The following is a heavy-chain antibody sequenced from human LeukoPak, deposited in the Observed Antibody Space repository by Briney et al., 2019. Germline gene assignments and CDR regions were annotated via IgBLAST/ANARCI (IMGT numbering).Heavy chain of an antibody. Sequence: ASVKVSCNASSYTFTRYGISWGRQAPGQGLEWMGWRSGYNGNTNYAQKFQDRGAMTADTSTSTAYMEVRSLRSDNTAVYYCARSGRGTYYYFDLWGQGTLVTVSS. CDR1: SYTFTRYG. V-gene: IGHV1-18*01. J-gene: IGHJ4*02. D-gene: IGHD1-26*01. CDR2: RSGYNGNT. CDR3: ARSGRGTYYYFDL.